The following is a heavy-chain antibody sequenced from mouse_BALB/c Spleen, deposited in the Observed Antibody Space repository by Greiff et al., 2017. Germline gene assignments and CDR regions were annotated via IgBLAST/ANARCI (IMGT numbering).Heavy chain of an antibody. CDR2: ISSGSSTI. CDR3: ARGENYGNFAY. V-gene: IGHV5-17*02. Sequence: EVKVVESGGGLVQPGGSRKLSCAASGFTFSSFGMHWVRQAPEKGLEWVAYISSGSSTIYYADTVKGRFTISRDNPKNTLFLQMTSLRSEDTAMYYCARGENYGNFAYWGQGTLVTVSA. J-gene: IGHJ3*01. D-gene: IGHD2-1*01. CDR1: GFTFSSFG.